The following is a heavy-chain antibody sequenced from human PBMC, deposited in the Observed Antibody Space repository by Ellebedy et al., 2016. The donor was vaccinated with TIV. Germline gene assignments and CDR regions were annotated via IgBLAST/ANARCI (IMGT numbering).Heavy chain of an antibody. CDR1: GFTFSSYW. J-gene: IGHJ6*02. V-gene: IGHV3-7*03. CDR3: ARTGSYGYNLYYHYGMDV. Sequence: GESLKISCVASGFTFSSYWMSWVRQAPGKGLEWVANIRQAGSEEYSVASVKGRFAISRDNAKNSLFLQMNSLRADDTAVYFCARTGSYGYNLYYHYGMDVWGQGTTVTVSS. D-gene: IGHD5-24*01. CDR2: IRQAGSEE.